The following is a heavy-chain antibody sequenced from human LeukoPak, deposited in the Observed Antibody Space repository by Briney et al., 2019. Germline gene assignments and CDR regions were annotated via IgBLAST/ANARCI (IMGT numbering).Heavy chain of an antibody. CDR3: ARRGFYDTSGYLFDY. CDR2: ISTSGSGI. Sequence: GGSLRLSCVASGFIFSRYEMNWVRQAPGKGLEWVSYISTSGSGIYYADSVKGRFTIFRDNAKNSLYLQMNSLRAEDTAVYYCARRGFYDTSGYLFDYWGQGTLVTVSS. D-gene: IGHD3-22*01. V-gene: IGHV3-48*03. J-gene: IGHJ4*02. CDR1: GFIFSRYE.